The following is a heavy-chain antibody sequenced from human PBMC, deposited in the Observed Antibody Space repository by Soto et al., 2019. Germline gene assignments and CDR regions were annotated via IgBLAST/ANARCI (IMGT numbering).Heavy chain of an antibody. Sequence: QVQLVESGGGVVQPGRSLRLSCAASGFTFSSYAMHWVRQAPGKGLEGVAVISYDGSNKYYADSVKGRFTISRDNSKNTLYLQMNSLRAEDTAVYYCARGALPYGDYGDYWGQGTLVTVSS. CDR3: ARGALPYGDYGDY. CDR1: GFTFSSYA. CDR2: ISYDGSNK. V-gene: IGHV3-30-3*01. J-gene: IGHJ4*02. D-gene: IGHD4-17*01.